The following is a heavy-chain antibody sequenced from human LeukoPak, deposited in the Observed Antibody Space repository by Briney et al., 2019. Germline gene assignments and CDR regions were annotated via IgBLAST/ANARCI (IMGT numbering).Heavy chain of an antibody. CDR2: ISSSGNT. V-gene: IGHV4-38-2*02. CDR1: GYSISSGYY. J-gene: IGHJ5*02. D-gene: IGHD5-12*01. CDR3: ARDLGYSGFDWAP. Sequence: PSETLSLTCTVSGYSISSGYYWGWIRQPPGKRLEWVGSISSSGNTYYNPTPKCRVTISVDTSKNLFSLNLTSVTAADAAVYYCARDLGYSGFDWAPWGQGTLVTVSS.